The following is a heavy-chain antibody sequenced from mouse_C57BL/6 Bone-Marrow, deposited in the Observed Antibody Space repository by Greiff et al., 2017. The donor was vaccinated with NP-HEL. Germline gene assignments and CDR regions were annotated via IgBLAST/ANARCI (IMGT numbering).Heavy chain of an antibody. V-gene: IGHV5-16*01. CDR2: INYDGSST. CDR1: GFTFSDYY. D-gene: IGHD1-1*01. CDR3: AREGYYYGSSLWYFDV. J-gene: IGHJ1*03. Sequence: EVKVVESEGGLVQPGSSMKLSCTASGFTFSDYYMAWVRQVPEKGLEWVANINYDGSSTYYLDSLKSRFIISRDNAKNILYLQMSSLKSEDTATYYCAREGYYYGSSLWYFDVWGTGTTVTVSS.